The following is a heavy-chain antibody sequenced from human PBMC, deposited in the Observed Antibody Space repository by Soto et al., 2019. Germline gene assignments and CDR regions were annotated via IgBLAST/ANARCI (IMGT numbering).Heavy chain of an antibody. J-gene: IGHJ4*02. CDR3: ARGMTTVTTSDY. CDR1: GGSISSGGYS. V-gene: IGHV4-30-2*01. CDR2: IYHSGST. D-gene: IGHD4-17*01. Sequence: PSETLSLTCAVSGGSISSGGYSWSWIRQPPGKGLEWIGYIYHSGSTYYNPSLKSRVTISVDRSKNQSSLKLSSVTAADTAVYYCARGMTTVTTSDYWGQGTLVTVSS.